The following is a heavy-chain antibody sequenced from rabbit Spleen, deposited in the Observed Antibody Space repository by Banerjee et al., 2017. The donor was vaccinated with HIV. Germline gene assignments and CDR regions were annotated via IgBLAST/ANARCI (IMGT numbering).Heavy chain of an antibody. CDR3: ARRDNTYGGADL. D-gene: IGHD6-1*01. CDR2: IYGGVGGST. CDR1: GFIFSSYYY. J-gene: IGHJ4*01. Sequence: QSLEESGGDLVKPGASLTLTCTASGFIFSSYYYMCWVRQAPGKGLEWIACIYGGVGGSTYYASWAKGRFTVSKTASTTVTLQMTSLTAADTATYFCARRDNTYGGADLWGPGTLVTVS. V-gene: IGHV1S40*01.